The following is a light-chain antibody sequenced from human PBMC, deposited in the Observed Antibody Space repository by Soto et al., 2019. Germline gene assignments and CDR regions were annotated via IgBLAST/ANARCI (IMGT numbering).Light chain of an antibody. Sequence: EIVLTQSPATLSLSPGERATLSCRASQSVSSYLAWYQQKPGQAPRLLIYDASNRATGIPARFSGSGSGTDFTLTISSLAPEDFAVYSCQQRSNWPPGRTFGQGTKVEIK. CDR2: DAS. CDR1: QSVSSY. CDR3: QQRSNWPPGRT. V-gene: IGKV3-11*01. J-gene: IGKJ1*01.